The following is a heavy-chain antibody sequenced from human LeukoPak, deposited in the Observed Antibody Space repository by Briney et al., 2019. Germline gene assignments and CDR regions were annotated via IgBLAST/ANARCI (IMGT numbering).Heavy chain of an antibody. CDR1: GGSISSSSYY. CDR3: ARLGYQLLPSPHRILIYYYYYYMDV. Sequence: TSETLSLTCTVSGGSISSSSYYWGWIRQPPGKGLEWIGSIYYSGSTYYNPSLKSRVTISVDTSKNQFSLKLSSVTAADTAVYYCARLGYQLLPSPHRILIYYYYYYMDVWGKGTTVTVSS. D-gene: IGHD2-2*01. CDR2: IYYSGST. V-gene: IGHV4-39*01. J-gene: IGHJ6*03.